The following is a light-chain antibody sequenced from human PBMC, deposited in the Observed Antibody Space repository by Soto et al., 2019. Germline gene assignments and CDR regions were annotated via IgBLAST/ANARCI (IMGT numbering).Light chain of an antibody. Sequence: DIQMTQSPSSLSASVGDRVTITCRASRSVSTSLAWYQKKPGKAPKLLIFDASSLESGVPSRFSGSGSGTDFTLSITSLQPEDFATYYCQQLNTYPVTFGGGTKVDIK. CDR1: RSVSTS. CDR2: DAS. CDR3: QQLNTYPVT. V-gene: IGKV1-5*01. J-gene: IGKJ4*01.